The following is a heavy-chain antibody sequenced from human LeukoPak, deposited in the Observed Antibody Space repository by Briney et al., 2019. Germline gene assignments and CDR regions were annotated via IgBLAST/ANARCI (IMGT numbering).Heavy chain of an antibody. D-gene: IGHD3-22*01. CDR1: GFTVSSNY. CDR3: ARGYYDSSFDY. Sequence: GGSLRLSCAAPGFTVSSNYMSWVRQAPGKGLEWVSVLYTGGGTIYADSVKGRFTISRDNSKNTMYLQMNSLRAEDTAVYYCARGYYDSSFDYWGQGTLVTVSS. J-gene: IGHJ4*02. CDR2: LYTGGGT. V-gene: IGHV3-66*01.